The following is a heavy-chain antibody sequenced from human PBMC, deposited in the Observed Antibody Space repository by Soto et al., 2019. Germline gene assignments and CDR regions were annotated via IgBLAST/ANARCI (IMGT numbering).Heavy chain of an antibody. D-gene: IGHD1-26*01. CDR3: ARVGASGSYSDWIDY. Sequence: QVQLVQSGAEVKKPGSSVKVSCKASGGTFSSYAISWVRQAPGQGLEWMGGIIPIFGTANYAQKFQGRVTITADKSTSTAYRELSSLRSEDTAVDYCARVGASGSYSDWIDYWGQGTLVTVSS. V-gene: IGHV1-69*06. CDR1: GGTFSSYA. CDR2: IIPIFGTA. J-gene: IGHJ4*02.